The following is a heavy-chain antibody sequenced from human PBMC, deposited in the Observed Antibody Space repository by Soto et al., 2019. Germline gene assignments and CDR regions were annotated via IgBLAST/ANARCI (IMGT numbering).Heavy chain of an antibody. V-gene: IGHV3-48*01. J-gene: IGHJ5*02. CDR3: AREPLNDYGDPKWFDP. Sequence: GGSLRLSCAASGFTFSSYSMNWVRQAPGKGLEWVSYISSSSSTIYYADSVKGRFTISRDNAKNSLYLQMNSLRAEDTAVYYCAREPLNDYGDPKWFDPWGQGTLVTVSS. CDR1: GFTFSSYS. CDR2: ISSSSSTI. D-gene: IGHD4-17*01.